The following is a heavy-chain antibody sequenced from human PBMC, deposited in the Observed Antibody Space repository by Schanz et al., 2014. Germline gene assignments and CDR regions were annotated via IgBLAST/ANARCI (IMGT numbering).Heavy chain of an antibody. CDR2: ISAYTNNT. V-gene: IGHV1-18*04. J-gene: IGHJ6*02. D-gene: IGHD3-10*01. CDR3: ARAKRFGDMDV. CDR1: GYTFTGYY. Sequence: VQLVQSGAEVKKPGASVKVSCKASGYTFTGYYMHWVRQAPGQGLEWMGWISAYTNNTNYAQKVQGRVTLTTDTSTSTAYMELRNLRSDDTAVYYCARAKRFGDMDVWGQGTTVTVSS.